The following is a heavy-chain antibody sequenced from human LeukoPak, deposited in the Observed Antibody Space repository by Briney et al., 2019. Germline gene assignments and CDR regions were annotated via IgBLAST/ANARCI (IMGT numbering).Heavy chain of an antibody. V-gene: IGHV4-39*07. CDR1: GGSISSGSYY. J-gene: IGHJ4*02. D-gene: IGHD3-22*01. CDR2: IYYSGST. Sequence: SETLSLTCTVSGGSISSGSYYWGWIRQPPGKGLEWIGNIYYSGSTYYNPSLKSRVTISVDTSKNQFSLKLSSVTAADTAVYYCARGHDNSGYYYTDYWGQGTLVTVSS. CDR3: ARGHDNSGYYYTDY.